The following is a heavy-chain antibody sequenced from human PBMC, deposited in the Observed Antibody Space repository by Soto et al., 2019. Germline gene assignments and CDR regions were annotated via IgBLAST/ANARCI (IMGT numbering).Heavy chain of an antibody. V-gene: IGHV3-33*01. D-gene: IGHD5-12*01. J-gene: IGHJ6*02. CDR1: GFTFRDHA. CDR3: ARALCPDVAIYAMDV. Sequence: QVQLVESGGGVVQPGRSLRLSCAASGFTFRDHAMHWVRQAPGKWRDGLAIIWNDGSNKFYAGSVQGRFTISRDNSKNTVYLQMNTLSAEDTAVYSCARALCPDVAIYAMDVWGQGNTVTVSS. CDR2: IWNDGSNK.